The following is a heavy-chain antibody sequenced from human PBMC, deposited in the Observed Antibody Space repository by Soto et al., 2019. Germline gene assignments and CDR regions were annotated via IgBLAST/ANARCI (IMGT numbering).Heavy chain of an antibody. CDR2: IYYSGST. J-gene: IGHJ5*02. Sequence: SETLSLTCTVSGGSISSGGYYWSWIRQPPGKGLEWIGYIYYSGSTYYNASLKRRVTISVETSKNQFSLKLSSVTAADTAVYYCAREYGWGYSSSGYGWFDPWGQGTLVTVSS. CDR1: GGSISSGGYY. V-gene: IGHV4-31*03. D-gene: IGHD6-13*01. CDR3: AREYGWGYSSSGYGWFDP.